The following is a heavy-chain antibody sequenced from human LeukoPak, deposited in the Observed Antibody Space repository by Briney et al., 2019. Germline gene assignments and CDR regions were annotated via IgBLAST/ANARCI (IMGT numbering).Heavy chain of an antibody. CDR3: ARDPTYYDSSGYDY. CDR1: GFTFSSYW. J-gene: IGHJ4*02. D-gene: IGHD3-22*01. V-gene: IGHV3-7*01. Sequence: GGSLRLSCAASGFTFSSYWMSWVRQAPGKGLEWVANIKQDGSEKYYVDSVKGRFTISRDNAKNSLYLQMNSLRAEDTAVYYCARDPTYYDSSGYDYWGQGTLVTVSS. CDR2: IKQDGSEK.